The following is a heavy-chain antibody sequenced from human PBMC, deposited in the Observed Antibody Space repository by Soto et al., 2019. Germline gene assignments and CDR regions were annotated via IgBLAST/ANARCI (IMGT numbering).Heavy chain of an antibody. Sequence: SQTLSLTCAISGDSVSTNIAAWSWIRQSPSRGLEWLGRTLYRSSKWYNEYAVSVKSRMTINPDTSKNQFSLQLNSVTPEDTAVYYCARDAAPTLNYPHGMDVSGQGPAVTVSS. CDR2: TLYRSSKWYN. D-gene: IGHD1-7*01. J-gene: IGHJ6*02. CDR3: ARDAAPTLNYPHGMDV. V-gene: IGHV6-1*01. CDR1: GDSVSTNIAA.